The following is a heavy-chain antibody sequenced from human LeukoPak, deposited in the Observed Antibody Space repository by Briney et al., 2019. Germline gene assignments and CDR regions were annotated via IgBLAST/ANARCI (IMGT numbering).Heavy chain of an antibody. J-gene: IGHJ3*02. CDR2: MSYDGSNK. Sequence: GRSLRLSCAASGFTFTTYAVHWVRQAPGKGLEWLAIMSYDGSNKYYADCVKGRFTVSRDSSKNTVYLQMNSLRVDDTAIYYCALAVAALEAFDIWGQGTMVTVSS. V-gene: IGHV3-30-3*01. CDR3: ALAVAALEAFDI. D-gene: IGHD6-19*01. CDR1: GFTFTTYA.